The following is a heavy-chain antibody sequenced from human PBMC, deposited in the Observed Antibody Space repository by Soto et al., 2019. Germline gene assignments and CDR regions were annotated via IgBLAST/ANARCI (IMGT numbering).Heavy chain of an antibody. CDR2: INRDGSFT. CDR3: ARQTPTGEEDY. Sequence: EVQLVESGGGLVQPGGSLRLSCAVSGFTFSSHWMHWVRQAPGKGLVWVSRINRDGSFTSYAASVKGRFTISRDNAKNTLYLQMNSLRAEDTAVYYCARQTPTGEEDYWGQGTLVTVSS. D-gene: IGHD7-27*01. J-gene: IGHJ4*02. CDR1: GFTFSSHW. V-gene: IGHV3-74*01.